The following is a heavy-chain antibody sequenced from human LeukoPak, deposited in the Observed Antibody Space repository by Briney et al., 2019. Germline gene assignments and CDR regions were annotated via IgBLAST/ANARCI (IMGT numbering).Heavy chain of an antibody. D-gene: IGHD2-2*01. V-gene: IGHV3-7*01. CDR1: GFTFSAYW. Sequence: GGSLRLSCSASGFTFSAYWMSWVRQAPGKGLGWAANIKQDGSEKYYVDSVKGRFTISRDNAKNSLYLQMNSLRGEDTAVYYCARDTPGEESHWGQGTLVTVSS. CDR3: ARDTPGEESH. J-gene: IGHJ4*02. CDR2: IKQDGSEK.